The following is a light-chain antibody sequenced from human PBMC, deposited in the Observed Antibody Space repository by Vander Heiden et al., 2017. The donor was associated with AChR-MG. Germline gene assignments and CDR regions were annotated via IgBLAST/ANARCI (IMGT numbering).Light chain of an antibody. V-gene: IGLV2-14*03. CDR3: HSYTSSGTLV. CDR2: YVS. Sequence: QSALTQPASVSGSPGQSITIPCTGTSSHLGTYKYVSFHQPHPATAPRLVILYVSKRASGVSSRFSGSKSGTTASPTISGLQAEDEADYYCHSYTSSGTLVFGGGTKLTVL. CDR1: SSHLGTYKY. J-gene: IGLJ3*02.